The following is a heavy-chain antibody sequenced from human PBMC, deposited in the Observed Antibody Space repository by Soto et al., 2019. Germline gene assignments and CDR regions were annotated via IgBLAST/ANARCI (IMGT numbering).Heavy chain of an antibody. V-gene: IGHV4-59*01. CDR1: GSSISPYY. D-gene: IGHD4-17*01. J-gene: IGHJ4*02. CDR3: TRVGGYYGDYPNFDY. CDR2: IYHTGST. Sequence: SETLSLTCSVSGSSISPYYWSWIRQPPGKGLEWIGYIYHTGSTKYNPSLKSRVTISLGTSRNQVYLKLSSVTAADTAVYYCTRVGGYYGDYPNFDYWGPGTLVTVSS.